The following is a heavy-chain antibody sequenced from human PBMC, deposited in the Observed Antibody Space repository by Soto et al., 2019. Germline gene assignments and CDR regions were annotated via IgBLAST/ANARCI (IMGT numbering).Heavy chain of an antibody. J-gene: IGHJ4*02. CDR1: GYTFTSYG. V-gene: IGHV1-18*01. D-gene: IGHD3-10*01. CDR2: ISAYNGNT. CDR3: ARARRIHYYGSGSYNY. Sequence: GASVKVSCKASGYTFTSYGISWVRQAPGQGLEWMGWISAYNGNTNYAQKLQGRVTMTTDTSTSTAYMELRSLRSDDTAVYYCARARRIHYYGSGSYNYWGQGTLVTVSS.